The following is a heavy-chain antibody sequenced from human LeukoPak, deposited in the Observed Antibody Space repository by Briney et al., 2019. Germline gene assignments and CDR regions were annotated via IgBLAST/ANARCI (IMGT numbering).Heavy chain of an antibody. CDR1: GCTFSSYA. CDR3: ARAGRWLQFGGDNFDY. V-gene: IGHV1-69*13. CDR2: IIPIFGTA. Sequence: SVKVSCKASGCTFSSYAISWVRQAPGQGLEWMGGIIPIFGTANYAQKFQGRVTITADESTSTAYMELSSLRSEDTAVYYCARAGRWLQFGGDNFDYWGQGTLVTVSS. D-gene: IGHD5-24*01. J-gene: IGHJ4*02.